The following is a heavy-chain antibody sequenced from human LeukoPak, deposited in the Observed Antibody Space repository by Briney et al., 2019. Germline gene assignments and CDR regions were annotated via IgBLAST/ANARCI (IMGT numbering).Heavy chain of an antibody. CDR3: ARYNSMFRGVTTSDY. J-gene: IGHJ4*02. D-gene: IGHD3-10*01. CDR2: SAYNGNT. Sequence: GASVKVSCKASGYTFTNYGFNWVRQAPGQGLEWMGNSAYNGNTNYAQKFQDRVTMTTDTSTSTAYMELRSLRSDVTAVYYCARYNSMFRGVTTSDYWGQGTLVTVSS. V-gene: IGHV1-18*01. CDR1: GYTFTNYG.